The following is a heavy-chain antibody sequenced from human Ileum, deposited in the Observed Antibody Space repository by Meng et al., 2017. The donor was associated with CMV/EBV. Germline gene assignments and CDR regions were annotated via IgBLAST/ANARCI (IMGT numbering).Heavy chain of an antibody. Sequence: CNASGYTFTDYYLHGLRQAPEQRLEWVGSINPNTGGTTYEQNFQGRVTMTRDTSVSTAYMELSRLRSDDTAVYYCARVNHNIPEGNWGQGTLVTVSS. CDR2: INPNTGGT. CDR1: GYTFTDYY. V-gene: IGHV1-2*02. D-gene: IGHD1-14*01. CDR3: ARVNHNIPEGN. J-gene: IGHJ4*02.